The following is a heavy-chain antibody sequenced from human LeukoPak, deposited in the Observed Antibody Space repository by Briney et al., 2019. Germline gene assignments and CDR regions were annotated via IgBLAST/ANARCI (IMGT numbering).Heavy chain of an antibody. J-gene: IGHJ3*02. CDR2: ISYDGSNK. D-gene: IGHD3-10*01. CDR1: GFTFSSYG. CDR3: ANALLYYYGSGSYFRVDAFDI. Sequence: GGSLRLSYAASGFTFSSYGMHWVRQAPGKGLEWVAVISYDGSNKYYADSVKGRFTISRDNSKNTLYLQMNSLRAEDTAVYYCANALLYYYGSGSYFRVDAFDIWGQGTMVTVSS. V-gene: IGHV3-30*18.